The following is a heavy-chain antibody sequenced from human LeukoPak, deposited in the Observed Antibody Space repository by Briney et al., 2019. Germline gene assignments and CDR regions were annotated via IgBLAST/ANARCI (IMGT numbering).Heavy chain of an antibody. CDR3: SRDWRYCSGGSCSYYFDY. CDR1: GGSISSYY. Sequence: NTSETLSLTCTGSGGSISSYYWRWIRQPAGKGLGWVGRIYTSGSTNYNPHLNSRVTISVNRSKNHVSLKLASVTAADPAVYYCSRDWRYCSGGSCSYYFDYGGRGPLVTVLS. D-gene: IGHD2-15*01. V-gene: IGHV4-4*07. CDR2: IYTSGST. J-gene: IGHJ4*02.